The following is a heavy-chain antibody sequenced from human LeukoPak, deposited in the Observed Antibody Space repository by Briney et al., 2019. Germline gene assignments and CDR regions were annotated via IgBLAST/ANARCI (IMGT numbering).Heavy chain of an antibody. CDR1: GFTFSDYY. V-gene: IGHV3-11*01. CDR2: ISSSGSSI. J-gene: IGHJ4*02. CDR3: AGAGQAWYGFAFGFDY. D-gene: IGHD3-10*01. Sequence: GGSLRLSCAASGFTFSDYYMSWIRQAPGKGLEWVSYISSSGSSIYYADSVKGRFTISRDNGKNSLYLQMNSLRAEDTAVYYCAGAGQAWYGFAFGFDYWGQGTLVTVSS.